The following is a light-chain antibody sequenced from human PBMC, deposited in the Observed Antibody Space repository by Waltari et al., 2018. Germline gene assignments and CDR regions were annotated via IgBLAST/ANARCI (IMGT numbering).Light chain of an antibody. Sequence: QSALTQPPSASGSPGQSVTISCTGTSSDVGGYNYVSWYQQHPGNAPKLMNYEISKRPSGVPDRVSGSKSGNTASLTGSGLQAEDEADYYCSSYAGSSNVYMVFGGGTKLTVL. V-gene: IGLV2-8*01. CDR1: SSDVGGYNY. J-gene: IGLJ2*01. CDR3: SSYAGSSNVYMV. CDR2: EIS.